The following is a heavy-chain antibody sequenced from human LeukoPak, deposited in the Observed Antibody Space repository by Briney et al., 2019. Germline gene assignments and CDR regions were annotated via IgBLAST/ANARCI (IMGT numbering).Heavy chain of an antibody. CDR3: AVGDVFASNSYYYVWFDP. CDR2: INPNSGHT. Sequence: ASVKVSCKTSGHILTRSDIIWVRQASGQGPEWMGWINPNSGHTDFAQKFRGRVTMTRNASINTVYMELSSLTSEDTAIYFCAVGDVFASNSYYYVWFDPWGQGTLVTVSS. CDR1: GHILTRSD. V-gene: IGHV1-8*01. D-gene: IGHD3-22*01. J-gene: IGHJ5*02.